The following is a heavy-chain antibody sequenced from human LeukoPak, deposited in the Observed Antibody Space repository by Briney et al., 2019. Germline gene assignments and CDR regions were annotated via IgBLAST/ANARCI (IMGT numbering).Heavy chain of an antibody. J-gene: IGHJ4*02. CDR3: ARVATTTNPPQRPFDY. Sequence: SETLSLTCAVSGYSISSGYYWGWIRQPPGKGLEWIGSIYYSGSTYYNPSLKSRVTISVDTSKNQFSLKLSSVTAADTAVYYCARVATTTNPPQRPFDYWGQGTLVTASS. CDR2: IYYSGST. V-gene: IGHV4-38-2*01. CDR1: GYSISSGYY. D-gene: IGHD5-12*01.